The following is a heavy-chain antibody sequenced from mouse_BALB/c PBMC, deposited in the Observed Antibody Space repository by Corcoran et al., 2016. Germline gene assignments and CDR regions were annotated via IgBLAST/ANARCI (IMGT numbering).Heavy chain of an antibody. CDR3: ALYGSWFAY. V-gene: IGHV14-1*02. CDR2: IDPENGNT. D-gene: IGHD2-1*01. CDR1: GFNIKDYY. J-gene: IGHJ3*01. Sequence: EVQLQQSGAELVRPGALVKLSCKASGFNIKDYYMHWVKQRPEQGLEWMGWIDPENGNTIYDPKFQGKASITADTSSNTAYLQLSSLTSEDTAVYYCALYGSWFAYWGQGTLVTVSA.